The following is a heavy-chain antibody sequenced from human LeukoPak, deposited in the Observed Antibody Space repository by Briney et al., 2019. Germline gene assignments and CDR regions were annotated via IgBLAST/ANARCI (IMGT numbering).Heavy chain of an antibody. D-gene: IGHD3-10*01. V-gene: IGHV1-18*01. CDR2: ISAYNGNT. Sequence: ASVKVSCTASGYTFTSYGISWVRQAPGQGLEWMGWISAYNGNTNYAQKLQGRVTMTTDTSTTTAYMELRSLRSDDTAVYYCARDERGNWFDPWGQGTLVTVSS. J-gene: IGHJ5*02. CDR1: GYTFTSYG. CDR3: ARDERGNWFDP.